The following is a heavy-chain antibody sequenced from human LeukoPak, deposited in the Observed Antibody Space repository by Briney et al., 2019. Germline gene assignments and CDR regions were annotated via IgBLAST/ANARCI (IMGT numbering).Heavy chain of an antibody. CDR2: INHSGST. D-gene: IGHD3-3*01. J-gene: IGHJ4*02. V-gene: IGHV4-34*01. CDR1: GGSFSGYY. CDR3: ARGRRPITIFGVDYFDY. Sequence: PSETLSLTCAVYGGSFSGYYWSWIRQPPGKGLEWIGEINHSGSTNYNPSLKSRVTISVDTSKNQFSLKLSSVTAADTAVYYCARGRRPITIFGVDYFDYWGQGTLVTVSS.